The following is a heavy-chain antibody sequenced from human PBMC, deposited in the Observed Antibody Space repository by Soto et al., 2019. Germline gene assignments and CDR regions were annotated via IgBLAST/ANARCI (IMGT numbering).Heavy chain of an antibody. J-gene: IGHJ6*02. CDR2: MNPNSGNT. Sequence: ASVKVSCKASGYTFTSYDIDWVRQATGQGLEWMGWMNPNSGNTGYAQKFQGRVTMTRNTSISTAYMELSSLRSEDTAVYYCARGLRYFDWLFPPPYYYYGMDVWGQGTTVTVSS. CDR1: GYTFTSYD. CDR3: ARGLRYFDWLFPPPYYYYGMDV. D-gene: IGHD3-9*01. V-gene: IGHV1-8*01.